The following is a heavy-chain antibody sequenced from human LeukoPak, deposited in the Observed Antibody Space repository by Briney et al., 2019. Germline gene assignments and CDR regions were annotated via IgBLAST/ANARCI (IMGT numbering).Heavy chain of an antibody. Sequence: GGSLRLSCAASGFTFSSYSMTWVRQAPGKGLEWVSYISSTSSTVYYADSVKGRFTISRDNVKNSLYLQMNSLRAEDTAVYYCARGRDSSSSYPGYWGQGTLVTVSS. CDR3: ARGRDSSSSYPGY. CDR2: ISSTSSTV. J-gene: IGHJ4*02. D-gene: IGHD6-6*01. CDR1: GFTFSSYS. V-gene: IGHV3-48*01.